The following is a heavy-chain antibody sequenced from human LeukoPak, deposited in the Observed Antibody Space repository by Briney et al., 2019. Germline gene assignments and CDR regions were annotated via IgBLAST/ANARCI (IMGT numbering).Heavy chain of an antibody. J-gene: IGHJ4*02. V-gene: IGHV5-51*01. CDR1: GYSFTTYW. Sequence: GESLKISCEGSGYSFTTYWIGWVRQMPGKGLEWTGNIYPGDADTRYSPSFQGQVTISADKSISTAYLQWSSLKASDTAMYYCARLSSGAYDFDYWGQGTLVTVSS. CDR2: IYPGDADT. CDR3: ARLSSGAYDFDY. D-gene: IGHD6-19*01.